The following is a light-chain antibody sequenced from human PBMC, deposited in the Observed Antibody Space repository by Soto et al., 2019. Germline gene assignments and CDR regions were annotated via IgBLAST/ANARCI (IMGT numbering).Light chain of an antibody. CDR3: QQRINWPLT. CDR1: QSVGTY. J-gene: IGKJ4*01. V-gene: IGKV3-11*01. CDR2: DAS. Sequence: EIVLTQSPATLSLSPGERAILSCRASQSVGTYLAWYQQKPGQAPRLLIYDASNRATGIPARFGGSGSGTDFTLTINSLEPEDFAVYYCQQRINWPLTFGQGTKVDIK.